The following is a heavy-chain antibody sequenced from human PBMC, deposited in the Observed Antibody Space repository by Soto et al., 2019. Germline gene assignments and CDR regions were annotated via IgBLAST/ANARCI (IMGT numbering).Heavy chain of an antibody. Sequence: EVQLVESGGGLVQPGGSLRLSCAASGFTFSSYSMNWVRQAPGKGLEWVSYISSSSSTIYYADSVKGRFTISRDNAKNSLYLKMNRLRDEDTAVYYCARERAVGIAVALNWFDPWGQGTLVTVSS. V-gene: IGHV3-48*02. J-gene: IGHJ5*02. CDR3: ARERAVGIAVALNWFDP. D-gene: IGHD6-19*01. CDR2: ISSSSSTI. CDR1: GFTFSSYS.